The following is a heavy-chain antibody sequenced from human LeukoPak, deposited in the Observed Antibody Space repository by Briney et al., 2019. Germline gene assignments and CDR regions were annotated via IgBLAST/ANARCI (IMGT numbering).Heavy chain of an antibody. CDR1: GFTFSSYA. CDR3: AKGRYSSSGYFDY. CDR2: ISGSGGST. V-gene: IGHV3-23*01. J-gene: IGHJ4*02. D-gene: IGHD6-13*01. Sequence: GGSLRLSCAASGFTFSSYAMSWVRQAPGKGLEWVSAISGSGGSTYYADSVKGRFTISRDNSKNTLYLQMNSLRAEDTAVCYCAKGRYSSSGYFDYWGQGTLVTVSS.